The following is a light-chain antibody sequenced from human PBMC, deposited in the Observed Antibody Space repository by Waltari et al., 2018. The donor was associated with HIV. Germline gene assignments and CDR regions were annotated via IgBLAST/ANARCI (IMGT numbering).Light chain of an antibody. CDR3: QQYDNLPPLT. J-gene: IGKJ4*01. V-gene: IGKV1-33*01. CDR2: DAS. Sequence: DLPMTLYPSSLSASVGDRVTITCQASQDISNYLNWYQHKTGKAPKLLIYDASNLETGVPSRFSGSGSGTDVTFTISSLQPEDIATYYCQQYDNLPPLTFGGGTKVEIK. CDR1: QDISNY.